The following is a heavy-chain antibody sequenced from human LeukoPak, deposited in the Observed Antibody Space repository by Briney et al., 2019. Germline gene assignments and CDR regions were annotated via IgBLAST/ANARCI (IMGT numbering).Heavy chain of an antibody. D-gene: IGHD6-13*01. V-gene: IGHV4-39*07. J-gene: IGHJ3*02. Sequence: SETLSLTCTASGGSISSSSYYWGWIRQPPGKGLEWIGEINHSGSTNYNPSLKSRVTISVDTSKNQFSLKLSSVTAADTAVYYCARGGSSYRREAFDIWGQGTMVTVSS. CDR1: GGSISSSSYY. CDR2: INHSGST. CDR3: ARGGSSYRREAFDI.